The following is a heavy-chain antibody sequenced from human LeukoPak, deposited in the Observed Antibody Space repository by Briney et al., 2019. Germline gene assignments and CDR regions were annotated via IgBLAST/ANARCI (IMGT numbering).Heavy chain of an antibody. CDR3: ARDPRYCSGGSCYSGFDP. CDR1: GGSISSSSYY. J-gene: IGHJ5*02. V-gene: IGHV4-39*07. Sequence: SETLSLTCTVSGGSISSSSYYWGWIRQPPGKGLEWIGSIYYSGSTYYNPSLKSRVTISVDTSKNQFSLKLSSVTAADTAVYYCARDPRYCSGGSCYSGFDPWGQGTLVTVSS. CDR2: IYYSGST. D-gene: IGHD2-15*01.